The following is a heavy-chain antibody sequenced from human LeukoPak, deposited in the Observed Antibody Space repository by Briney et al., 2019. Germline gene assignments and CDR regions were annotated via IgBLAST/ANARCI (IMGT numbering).Heavy chain of an antibody. J-gene: IGHJ3*02. CDR3: AKDAFSYNGVYDAFDI. Sequence: PGGSLRLSCSASGFTFSSYWMHWVRQAPGKGLVWVSRINSDGSSTSYADSVKGRFTISRDNAKNTLYLQMNSLKAEDTAVYYCAKDAFSYNGVYDAFDIWGQGTMVTVSS. CDR2: INSDGSST. D-gene: IGHD3-3*01. CDR1: GFTFSSYW. V-gene: IGHV3-74*01.